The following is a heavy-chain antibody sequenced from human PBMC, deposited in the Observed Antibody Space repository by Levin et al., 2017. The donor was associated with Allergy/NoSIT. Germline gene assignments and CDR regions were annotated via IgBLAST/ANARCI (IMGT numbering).Heavy chain of an antibody. V-gene: IGHV1-46*03. D-gene: IGHD5-18*01. CDR1: GYTFTSYY. CDR2: INPSDGST. CDR3: ARGIQLWLSNFDY. J-gene: IGHJ4*02. Sequence: ASVKVSCKAFGYTFTSYYIHWVRQAPGQGLEWMGIINPSDGSTRNAQKFQGRVTMTRDTSTSTVYMELSSLRSEDTAVYYCARGIQLWLSNFDYWGQGTLVTVSS.